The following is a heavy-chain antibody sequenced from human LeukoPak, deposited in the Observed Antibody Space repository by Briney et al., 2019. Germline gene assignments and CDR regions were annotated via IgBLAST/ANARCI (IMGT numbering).Heavy chain of an antibody. D-gene: IGHD3-10*01. V-gene: IGHV5-51*01. J-gene: IGHJ4*02. CDR2: IYPGDSDT. CDR1: GYSFTSYW. Sequence: GESLKISCKGSGYSFTSYWIVWVRQMPGKGLEWMGIIYPGDSDTRYSPSFQGQVTISADKSISTAYLQWSSLKASDTAMYYCARRSSGVTYYYGSGGPYYFDYSGQGTLVTVSS. CDR3: ARRSSGVTYYYGSGGPYYFDY.